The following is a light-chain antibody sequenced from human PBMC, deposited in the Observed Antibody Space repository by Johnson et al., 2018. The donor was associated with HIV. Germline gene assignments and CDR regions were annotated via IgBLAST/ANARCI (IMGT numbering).Light chain of an antibody. J-gene: IGLJ1*01. CDR1: SSNIGNNY. V-gene: IGLV1-51*02. CDR3: GTWDSSWGV. CDR2: ENN. Sequence: QSVLTQPPSVSAAPGQKVTISCSGSSSNIGNNYVSWYQQLPGTAPKLLIYENNKRPSGIPDRFSGSKSGTSATLGITALQTGDEADYYCGTWDSSWGVVGNGTKVSV.